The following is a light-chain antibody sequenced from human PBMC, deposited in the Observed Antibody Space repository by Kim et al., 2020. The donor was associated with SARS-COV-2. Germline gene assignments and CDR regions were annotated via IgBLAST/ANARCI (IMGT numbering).Light chain of an antibody. J-gene: IGKJ4*01. V-gene: IGKV3-15*01. Sequence: VSPGKRATLSCRARQSVSSNLAWYQQKPGQAPRLLIYGASTRATGIPARFSGSGSGTEFTLTISSLQSEDFAVYYCQQYNNWPLTFGGGTKVDIK. CDR3: QQYNNWPLT. CDR1: QSVSSN. CDR2: GAS.